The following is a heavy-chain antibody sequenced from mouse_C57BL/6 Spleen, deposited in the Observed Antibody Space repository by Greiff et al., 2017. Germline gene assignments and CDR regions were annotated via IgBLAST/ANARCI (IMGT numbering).Heavy chain of an antibody. CDR3: ARDGGSNYVAMDY. CDR2: SRNKANDYTT. J-gene: IGHJ4*01. Sequence: EVMLVESGGGLVQSGRSLRLSCATSGFTFSDFYMAWVRQAPGKGLEWIAASRNKANDYTTAYSASVKGRFIVSRDTSQSSLYLQMNALRAEDTAIYYCARDGGSNYVAMDYWGQGTSVTVSS. V-gene: IGHV7-1*01. D-gene: IGHD2-5*01. CDR1: GFTFSDFY.